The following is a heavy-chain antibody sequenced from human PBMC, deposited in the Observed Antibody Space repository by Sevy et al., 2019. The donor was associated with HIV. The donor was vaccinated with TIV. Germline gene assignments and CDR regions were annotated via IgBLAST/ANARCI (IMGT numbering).Heavy chain of an antibody. CDR3: ARDSIPLVQGIIITPYYYGMDV. D-gene: IGHD3-10*01. V-gene: IGHV1-18*04. J-gene: IGHJ6*02. CDR1: GYTFNTFG. CDR2: ISAYNGNT. Sequence: ASVKVSCKTSGYTFNTFGINWVRQAPGQGLQWVGWISAYNGNTKYVQKLQGRVSTTTETSTSTVYMELMSLRSDDTAVYYCARDSIPLVQGIIITPYYYGMDVWGQGTTVTVSS.